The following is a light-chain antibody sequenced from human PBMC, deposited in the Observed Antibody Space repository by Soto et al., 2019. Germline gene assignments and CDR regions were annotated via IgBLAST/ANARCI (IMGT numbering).Light chain of an antibody. CDR3: SSFAASNYFYFG. V-gene: IGLV2-8*01. J-gene: IGLJ3*02. CDR2: EVT. CDR1: SSDVGGYNY. Sequence: QSALTQPPSASGSPGQSVTISCTGTSSDVGGYNYVSWYQQYPGRAPKLMIYEVTKRPSGVPDRFSGSKSGNTASLTVSGLHAEDEADDYGSSFAASNYFYFGFGGGGKVTV.